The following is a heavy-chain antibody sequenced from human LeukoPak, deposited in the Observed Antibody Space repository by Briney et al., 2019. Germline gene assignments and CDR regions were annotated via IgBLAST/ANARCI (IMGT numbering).Heavy chain of an antibody. CDR2: IKQDGSEK. Sequence: GGSLRLSCAASGFTFSSYWMSWVRQAPGKGLEWVANIKQDGSEKYYVDSVKGRFTISRDNSKSTLYPQMNSLRAEDTALYYCAREGHYDILTGYSPVEYYFYYMDVWGKGTTVTVSS. CDR3: AREGHYDILTGYSPVEYYFYYMDV. V-gene: IGHV3-7*01. CDR1: GFTFSSYW. J-gene: IGHJ6*03. D-gene: IGHD3-9*01.